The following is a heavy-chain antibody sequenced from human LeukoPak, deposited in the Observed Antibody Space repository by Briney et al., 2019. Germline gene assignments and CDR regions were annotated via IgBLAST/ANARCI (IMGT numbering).Heavy chain of an antibody. J-gene: IGHJ4*02. D-gene: IGHD3-22*01. CDR2: IWYDGSNK. V-gene: IGHV3-33*01. CDR3: TSQQYYYDSSVWAEAFDY. CDR1: GFSFSTYG. Sequence: GRSLRLSCAASGFSFSTYGMHGVRQAPGKGLGGVAVIWYDGSNKYYSDSVKGRFTISRDNSKSTVYLQMNSLRAEDTAVYYCTSQQYYYDSSVWAEAFDYWGQGILVTVSS.